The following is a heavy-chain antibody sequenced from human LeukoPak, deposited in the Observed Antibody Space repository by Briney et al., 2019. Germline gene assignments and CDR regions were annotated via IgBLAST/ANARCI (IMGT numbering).Heavy chain of an antibody. CDR1: GFTFSSYW. V-gene: IGHV3-74*01. J-gene: IGHJ4*02. D-gene: IGHD3-22*01. CDR2: VNGDGSST. Sequence: GGSLRLSCTASGFTFSSYWMHWVRQAPGKGLVWVSRVNGDGSSTTYADSVKGRFTISRDNAKNILYLQMNSLRAEDTAVYYCARSSYDSSATEQGHFDYWGQGTLVTVSS. CDR3: ARSSYDSSATEQGHFDY.